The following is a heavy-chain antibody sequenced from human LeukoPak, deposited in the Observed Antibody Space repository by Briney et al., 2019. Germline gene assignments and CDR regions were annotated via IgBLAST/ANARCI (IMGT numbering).Heavy chain of an antibody. CDR1: GGSISSGDYY. V-gene: IGHV4-61*08. J-gene: IGHJ5*02. D-gene: IGHD2-8*01. CDR3: ARDRRYCTNGVCYGGFDP. Sequence: PSETLSLTCTVSGGSISSGDYYWSWIRQPPGEGLEWIGYIYYSGSTNYNPSLKSRVTISVDTSKNQFSLKLSSVTAADTAVYYCARDRRYCTNGVCYGGFDPWGQGTLVTVSS. CDR2: IYYSGST.